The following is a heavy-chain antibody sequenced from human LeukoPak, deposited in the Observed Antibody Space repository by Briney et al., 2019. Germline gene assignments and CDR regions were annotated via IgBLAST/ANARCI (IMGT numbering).Heavy chain of an antibody. V-gene: IGHV3-21*01. CDR2: ISSSSSYI. J-gene: IGHJ4*02. CDR3: ARLGNTMVRGVIDYDY. D-gene: IGHD3-10*01. Sequence: PGGSLRLSCAASGFPFSSYSMNWVRQAPGKGLEWVSSISSSSSYIYYADSVKGRFTISRDNAKNSLYLQMNSLRAEDTAVYYCARLGNTMVRGVIDYDYWGQGTLVTVSS. CDR1: GFPFSSYS.